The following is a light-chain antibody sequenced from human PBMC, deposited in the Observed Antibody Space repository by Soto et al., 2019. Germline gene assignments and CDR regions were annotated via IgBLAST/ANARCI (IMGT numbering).Light chain of an antibody. CDR3: QQSYSTPRT. J-gene: IGKJ1*01. CDR2: AAS. Sequence: DLQMTQSPSSLSASVGDRVTITCRASQSISSNLNWYQQKSGKAPKFLISAASNLQSGVPSRFSGSGFGTDFTLTISSLQPEDFATYYCQQSYSTPRTFGQGTKVEIK. CDR1: QSISSN. V-gene: IGKV1-39*01.